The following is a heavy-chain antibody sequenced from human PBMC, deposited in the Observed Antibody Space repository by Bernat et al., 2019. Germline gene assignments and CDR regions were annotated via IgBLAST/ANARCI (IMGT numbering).Heavy chain of an antibody. Sequence: EVQLVETGGGLIQPGGSLRLSCVASGFTVSSNYMSWVRQAPGKGLEWVSVIYSGGSTYYADSVKGRFTISRDNSKNTLYLQMNSLRAEYTAVYYCARDRPHYYDSGGYNWYFDLWGRGTLVTVSS. V-gene: IGHV3-53*02. D-gene: IGHD3-22*01. CDR3: ARDRPHYYDSGGYNWYFDL. CDR2: IYSGGST. J-gene: IGHJ2*01. CDR1: GFTVSSNY.